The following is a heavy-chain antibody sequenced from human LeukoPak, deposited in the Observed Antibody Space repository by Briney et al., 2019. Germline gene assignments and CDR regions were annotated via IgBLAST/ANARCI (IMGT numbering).Heavy chain of an antibody. CDR1: GFIFDDYA. CDR3: ATDKAAERYYYMDV. D-gene: IGHD6-13*01. J-gene: IGHJ6*03. CDR2: ISWNSGSI. Sequence: PGGSLRLSCAASGFIFDDYAMHWVRQAPGKGLEWVSGISWNSGSIGYADSVKGRFTISRDNAKNSLYLQMNSLRAEDMALYYCATDKAAERYYYMDVWGKGTTVTVSS. V-gene: IGHV3-9*03.